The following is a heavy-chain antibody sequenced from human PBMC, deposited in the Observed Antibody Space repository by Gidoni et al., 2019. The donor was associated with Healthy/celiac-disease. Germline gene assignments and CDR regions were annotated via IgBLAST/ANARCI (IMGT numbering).Heavy chain of an antibody. J-gene: IGHJ4*02. V-gene: IGHV3-48*04. CDR1: GFPLSSYS. CDR3: AREGCSGGSCYDY. Sequence: EVQLVESGGGLVQPGGSLRLSCAASGFPLSSYSMNWVRQATGKGLEWVSYISSSSSTIYYADSVKGRFTISRDNAKNLLYLQMNSLRAEDTAVYYCAREGCSGGSCYDYWGQGTLVTVSS. CDR2: ISSSSSTI. D-gene: IGHD2-15*01.